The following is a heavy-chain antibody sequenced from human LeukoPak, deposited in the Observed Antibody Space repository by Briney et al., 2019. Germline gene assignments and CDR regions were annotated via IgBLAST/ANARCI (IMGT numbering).Heavy chain of an antibody. V-gene: IGHV6-1*01. CDR3: ARGTAAAGTRIPYNWFDP. D-gene: IGHD6-13*01. Sequence: SQTLSLTCAISGDSVSSNSAAWNWIRQSPSRGLEWLGRTYYRSKWYNDYAVSVKSRITINPDTSKNQFSLQLNSVTPEDTAVYYCARGTAAAGTRIPYNWFDPWGQGTLVTVSS. CDR1: GDSVSSNSAA. J-gene: IGHJ5*02. CDR2: TYYRSKWYN.